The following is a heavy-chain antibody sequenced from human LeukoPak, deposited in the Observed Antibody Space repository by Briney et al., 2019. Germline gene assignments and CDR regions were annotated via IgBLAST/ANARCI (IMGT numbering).Heavy chain of an antibody. V-gene: IGHV3-23*01. CDR2: ISGSGGST. J-gene: IGHJ6*03. CDR1: GFTFSSYG. D-gene: IGHD1-26*01. Sequence: GGSLRLSCAASGFTFSSYGMSWVRQAPGKGLEWVSAISGSGGSTCYADSVKGRFTISRDNSKNTLYLQMNSLRAEDTAVYYCAKDSKIVGATFRSYHYMDVWGKGTAVTVSS. CDR3: AKDSKIVGATFRSYHYMDV.